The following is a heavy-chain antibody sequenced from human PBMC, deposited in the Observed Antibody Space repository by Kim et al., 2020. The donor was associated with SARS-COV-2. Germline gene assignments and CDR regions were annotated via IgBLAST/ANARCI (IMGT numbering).Heavy chain of an antibody. Sequence: ASVKVSCKASGYTFTGYYMHWVRQAPGQGLEWMGWINPNSGGTNYAQKFQGRVTMTRDTSISTAYMELSRLRSDDTAVYYCAGGFGYRKTIPPSSSAFDIWGQVTMVTVSS. CDR2: INPNSGGT. CDR1: GYTFTGYY. V-gene: IGHV1-2*02. J-gene: IGHJ3*02. CDR3: AGGFGYRKTIPPSSSAFDI. D-gene: IGHD6-13*01.